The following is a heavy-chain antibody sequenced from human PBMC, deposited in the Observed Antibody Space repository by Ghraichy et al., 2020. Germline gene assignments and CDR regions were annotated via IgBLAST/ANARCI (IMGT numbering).Heavy chain of an antibody. D-gene: IGHD2-8*02. Sequence: GGSLRLSCAASGFTFSSSAMSRVRQAPGKGLEWVSFITTNGGSTYYADSVKGRLAISRDNSKNTLYLQMNSLRPEDTAVYYCAKASGEGTVFDSWGQGTLVTVSS. CDR3: AKASGEGTVFDS. CDR2: ITTNGGST. J-gene: IGHJ4*02. CDR1: GFTFSSSA. V-gene: IGHV3-23*01.